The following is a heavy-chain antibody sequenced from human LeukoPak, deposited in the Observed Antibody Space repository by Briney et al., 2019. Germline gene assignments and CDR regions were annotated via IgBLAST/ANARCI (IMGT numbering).Heavy chain of an antibody. Sequence: SETLSLTCTVSGGSISSSSYYWGWIRQPPGKGLEWIGSIYYSGSTYYNPSLKSRVTISVDTSKNQFSLKLSSVTAADTAVYYCARLGSGQNWFDPWGQGVLVTVSS. CDR3: ARLGSGQNWFDP. CDR1: GGSISSSSYY. J-gene: IGHJ5*02. CDR2: IYYSGST. V-gene: IGHV4-39*01. D-gene: IGHD6-19*01.